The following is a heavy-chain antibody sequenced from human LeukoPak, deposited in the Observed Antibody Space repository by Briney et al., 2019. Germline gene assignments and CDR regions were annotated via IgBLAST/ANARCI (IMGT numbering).Heavy chain of an antibody. CDR1: GYTFTSYD. CDR2: MNPNSGNT. D-gene: IGHD3-16*02. V-gene: IGHV1-8*01. J-gene: IGHJ6*02. Sequence: ASVKVSCKASGYTFTSYDINWVRQATGRGLEWMGWMNPNSGNTGYAQKFQGGVTMTRNTSISTAYMELSSLRSEDTAVYYCASVRSKRYSDGMDVWGQGTTVTVSS. CDR3: ASVRSKRYSDGMDV.